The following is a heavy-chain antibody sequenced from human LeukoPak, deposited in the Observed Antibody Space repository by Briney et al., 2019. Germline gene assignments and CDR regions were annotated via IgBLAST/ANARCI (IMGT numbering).Heavy chain of an antibody. D-gene: IGHD3-10*01. CDR3: VKDLGRNYYGSGSSYY. J-gene: IGHJ4*02. V-gene: IGHV3-30*02. Sequence: GGSLRLSCAASGITFSDYGMHWVRQAPGKGLEWVTFIRYDGTTKYYADSVKGRFTISRDNSKNTLHLQMNSLRADDTAVYYCVKDLGRNYYGSGSSYYWGQGTLVTVSS. CDR1: GITFSDYG. CDR2: IRYDGTTK.